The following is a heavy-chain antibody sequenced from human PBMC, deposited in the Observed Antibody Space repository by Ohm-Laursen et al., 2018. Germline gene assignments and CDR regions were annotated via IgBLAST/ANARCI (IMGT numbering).Heavy chain of an antibody. Sequence: SLRLSCTASGFTFTNAWMSWVRQAPGKGLEWVALIKSKSDGGTTHYADSVKGRFTISRDNSKNTLYLQMNSLRAEDTAVYYCAKDEDIATPAWGQGTLVTVSS. J-gene: IGHJ5*02. D-gene: IGHD6-13*01. V-gene: IGHV3-15*06. CDR1: GFTFTNAW. CDR2: IKSKSDGGTT. CDR3: AKDEDIATPA.